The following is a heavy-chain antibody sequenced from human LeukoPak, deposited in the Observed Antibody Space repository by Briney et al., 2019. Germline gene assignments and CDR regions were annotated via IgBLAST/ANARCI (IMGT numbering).Heavy chain of an antibody. CDR2: ISYDGSNK. J-gene: IGHJ4*02. CDR3: ARGHTYYFDY. Sequence: SGGSLRLSCAASGFTFSSYGMHWVRQAPGKGLEWVAVISYDGSNKYYADSVKGRFTISRDNSKNTLYLQMNSLRAEDTAVYYCARGHTYYFDYWGQGTLVTVSS. V-gene: IGHV3-30*03. D-gene: IGHD2-2*02. CDR1: GFTFSSYG.